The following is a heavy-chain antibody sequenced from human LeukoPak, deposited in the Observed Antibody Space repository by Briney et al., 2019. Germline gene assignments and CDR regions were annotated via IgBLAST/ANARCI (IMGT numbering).Heavy chain of an antibody. J-gene: IGHJ4*02. V-gene: IGHV5-51*01. CDR1: GYSFTSYW. CDR2: IYPGDSDT. D-gene: IGHD2/OR15-2a*01. Sequence: GASLQISCKGSGYSFTSYWIGWVRPMPGKGLEWMGIIYPGDSDTRYSPSFQGQVTISADKSISTAYLQWSSLRASDTAMYYCARRLRRYGEYHYWGQGTLVTVSS. CDR3: ARRLRRYGEYHY.